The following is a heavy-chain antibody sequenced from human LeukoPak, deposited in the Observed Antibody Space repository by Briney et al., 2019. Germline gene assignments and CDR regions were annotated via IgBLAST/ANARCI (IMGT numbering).Heavy chain of an antibody. V-gene: IGHV3-23*01. Sequence: GGSLRLSCAASGFTFSSYAMSWVRQAPGKGLEWVSAISGSGGSTYYADSVKGRFTISRDNSKNTLYLQMNSLRAEDTAVYYCAKAPVNYGSGSHFDYWGQGTLVTVSS. CDR1: GFTFSSYA. D-gene: IGHD3-10*01. CDR2: ISGSGGST. CDR3: AKAPVNYGSGSHFDY. J-gene: IGHJ4*02.